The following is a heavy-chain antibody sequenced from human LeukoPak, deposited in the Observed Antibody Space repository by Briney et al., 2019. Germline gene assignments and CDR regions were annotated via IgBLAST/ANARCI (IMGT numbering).Heavy chain of an antibody. D-gene: IGHD2-15*01. CDR3: VRGRERVAATNNRFDP. CDR2: VSTSSSYI. J-gene: IGHJ5*02. V-gene: IGHV3-21*01. CDR1: GFTFSSYD. Sequence: KPGGSLRLSCAASGFTFSSYDMNWVRQAPGKGLEWVSSVSTSSSYIYYADSVKGRFTISRDNAKNSLYLQMNSLRAEDTAVYYCVRGRERVAATNNRFDPWGQGTLVTVSS.